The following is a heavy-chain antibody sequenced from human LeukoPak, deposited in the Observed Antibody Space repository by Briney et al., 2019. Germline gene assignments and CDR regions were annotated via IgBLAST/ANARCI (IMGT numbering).Heavy chain of an antibody. J-gene: IGHJ4*02. Sequence: SETLSLTCTVSGGSISSYYWSWIRQPAGKGLEWIGRIYTSGSTNYNPSLKSRVTISVDRSKNQFSLKLSSVTAADTAVYYCARSYDSSGYYLGYWGQGTLVTVSS. CDR1: GGSISSYY. D-gene: IGHD3-22*01. CDR3: ARSYDSSGYYLGY. CDR2: IYTSGST. V-gene: IGHV4-4*07.